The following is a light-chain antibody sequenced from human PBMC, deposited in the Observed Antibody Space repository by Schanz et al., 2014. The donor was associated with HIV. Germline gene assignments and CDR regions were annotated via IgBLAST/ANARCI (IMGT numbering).Light chain of an antibody. CDR3: HQYGSSRGT. CDR2: GAS. V-gene: IGKV3-20*01. J-gene: IGKJ4*01. CDR1: QSISSTY. Sequence: EGVLTQSPGSLSFSPGERATLSCRASQSISSTYLAWYQQRPGQAPRLLIHGASRRAPGIPDRFSGSGSGTDFTLTISRLEPEDVAVYYCHQYGSSRGTFGGGTKVELK.